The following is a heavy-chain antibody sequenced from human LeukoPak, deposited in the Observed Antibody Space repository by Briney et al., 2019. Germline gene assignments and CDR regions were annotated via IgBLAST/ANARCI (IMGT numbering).Heavy chain of an antibody. J-gene: IGHJ5*02. CDR1: GGTFSSYA. CDR2: LIPIFGTA. CDR3: ARRYSSSSIWFDP. Sequence: EASVTVSCKASGGTFSSYAISWVRQAPGQGLEWMGGLIPIFGTANYAQKFQGRVTITTDESTSTAYMELSSLRSEDTAVYYCARRYSSSSIWFDPWGQGTLVTVSS. V-gene: IGHV1-69*05. D-gene: IGHD6-6*01.